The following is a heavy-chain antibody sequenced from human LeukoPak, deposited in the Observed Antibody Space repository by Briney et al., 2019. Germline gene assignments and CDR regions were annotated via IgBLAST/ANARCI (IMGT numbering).Heavy chain of an antibody. V-gene: IGHV1-18*01. CDR1: GYIFTSYG. CDR3: AREDYDFWSGHSRGSAFDI. J-gene: IGHJ3*02. CDR2: VSAYNGNT. Sequence: EASVKVSCKASGYIFTSYGIRWVRQAPGQGLEWMGWVSAYNGNTNYAQKLQGRVTMTTDTSTSTAYMELRSLRSDDTAVYYCAREDYDFWSGHSRGSAFDIWGQGTMVTASS. D-gene: IGHD3-3*01.